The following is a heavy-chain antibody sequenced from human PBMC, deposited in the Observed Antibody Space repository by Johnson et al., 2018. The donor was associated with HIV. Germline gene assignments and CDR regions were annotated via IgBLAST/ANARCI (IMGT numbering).Heavy chain of an antibody. CDR1: GFTFRSYA. Sequence: VQVVESGGGVVQPGRSLRLSCAASGFTFRSYAMHWVRQAPGRGLEWVAVISYDGSNRNYADSVKGRFTISRDNSKNTLYLQMNSLRAEDTAVYFCARNRITMVQMTSHDVFDIWGQGTMVTVSS. CDR3: ARNRITMVQMTSHDVFDI. D-gene: IGHD3-10*01. J-gene: IGHJ3*02. CDR2: ISYDGSNR. V-gene: IGHV3-30*04.